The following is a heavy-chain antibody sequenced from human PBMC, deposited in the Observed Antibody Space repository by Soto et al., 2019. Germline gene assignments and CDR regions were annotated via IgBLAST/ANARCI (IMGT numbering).Heavy chain of an antibody. CDR3: ARAGEMATIPFDY. V-gene: IGHV1-2*04. J-gene: IGHJ4*02. CDR1: GCTFTGYY. Sequence: GASVKVSCKASGCTFTGYYMHWVRQAPGQGLEWMGWINPNSGGTNYAQKFQGWVTMTRDTSISTAYMELSRLRSDDTAVYYCARAGEMATIPFDYWGQGTLVTVSS. CDR2: INPNSGGT. D-gene: IGHD3-16*01.